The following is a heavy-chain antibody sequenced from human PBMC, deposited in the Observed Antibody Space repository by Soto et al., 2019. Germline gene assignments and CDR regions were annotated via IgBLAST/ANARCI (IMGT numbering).Heavy chain of an antibody. Sequence: QVQLVQSGTEVKKPGASVNVSCKASGYTFTTHYMHWVRQAPGQGLEWMGIINPSGGRTTYALKFQGRVTMTSDTSTNTVYVELTSLRSEDTAICFCARAGENYGSGTFSPPLRYYFNSWGQGTLVTVSS. V-gene: IGHV1-46*01. CDR1: GYTFTTHY. CDR2: INPSGGRT. D-gene: IGHD3-10*01. J-gene: IGHJ4*02. CDR3: ARAGENYGSGTFSPPLRYYFNS.